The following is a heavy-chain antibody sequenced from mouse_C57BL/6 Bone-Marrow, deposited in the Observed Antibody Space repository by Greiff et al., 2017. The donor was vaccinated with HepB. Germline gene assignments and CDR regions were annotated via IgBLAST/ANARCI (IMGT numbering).Heavy chain of an antibody. CDR2: IDPSDSYT. J-gene: IGHJ1*03. V-gene: IGHV1-59*01. D-gene: IGHD1-1*02. CDR1: GHTFTSYW. Sequence: QVQLQQPGAELVRPGTSVKLSCKASGHTFTSYWMHWVKQRPGQGLEWIGVIDPSDSYTNYNQKFKGKATLTVDTSSSTAYMQLSSLTSEDSAVYYCAGLWSDWYFDVWGTGTTVTVSS. CDR3: AGLWSDWYFDV.